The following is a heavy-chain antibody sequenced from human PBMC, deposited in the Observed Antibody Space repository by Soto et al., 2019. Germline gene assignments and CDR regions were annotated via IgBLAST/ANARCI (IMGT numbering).Heavy chain of an antibody. CDR2: IIPIFGTA. V-gene: IGHV1-69*01. CDR1: GGTFSSYA. J-gene: IGHJ4*02. Sequence: QVQLVQSGAEVKKPGSSVKVSCKASGGTFSSYASSWVRQSPGQGLEWMGGIIPIFGTANYAQKFQGRVTITADESTSTAYMELSSLRSDDMAVYYCVGIYGGNSIDYWGPGNLVTVSS. D-gene: IGHD2-21*02. CDR3: VGIYGGNSIDY.